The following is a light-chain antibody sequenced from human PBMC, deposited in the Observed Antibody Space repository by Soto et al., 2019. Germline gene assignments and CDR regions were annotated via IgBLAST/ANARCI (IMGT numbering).Light chain of an antibody. CDR2: EVS. J-gene: IGLJ3*02. CDR1: SSDVGGYNY. CDR3: CSYAGGSTWV. Sequence: QSALTQPASVSGSPGQSITISCTGTSSDVGGYNYVSWYQQHPGKAPKLMIYEVSKRPSGVANRFSCSKSGNTASLTISGLQAEDEADYYCCSYAGGSTWVFGGGTKLTVL. V-gene: IGLV2-23*02.